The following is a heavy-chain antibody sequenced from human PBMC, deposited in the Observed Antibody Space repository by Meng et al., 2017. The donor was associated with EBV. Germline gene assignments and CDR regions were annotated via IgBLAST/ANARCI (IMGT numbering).Heavy chain of an antibody. D-gene: IGHD1/OR15-1a*01. Sequence: HVQLVQSGGEVKKPGASVKVSCKASGYTFTSYYLHWVRQAPGQGLEWMGIIIPAGGNTNYAQKFRGRFTMTRDTSTSTVYMDLSILTSEDTAVYYCVRELVGGTFDYWGQGTLVTVSS. CDR2: IIPAGGNT. CDR1: GYTFTSYY. V-gene: IGHV1-46*01. CDR3: VRELVGGTFDY. J-gene: IGHJ4*02.